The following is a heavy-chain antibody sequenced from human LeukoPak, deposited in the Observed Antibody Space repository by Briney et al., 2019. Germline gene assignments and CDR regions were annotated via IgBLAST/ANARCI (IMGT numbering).Heavy chain of an antibody. Sequence: GGSLRLSCAASGFTFSSYWMYWVRQAPGKGLVWVSRINSDGSSTSYADSVKGRFTISRDNAKNTLYLQLNSLRAEDTAVYYCARVYYYDSSGYFQWYLDYWGQGTLVTVSS. CDR1: GFTFSSYW. V-gene: IGHV3-74*01. CDR3: ARVYYYDSSGYFQWYLDY. CDR2: INSDGSST. D-gene: IGHD3-22*01. J-gene: IGHJ4*02.